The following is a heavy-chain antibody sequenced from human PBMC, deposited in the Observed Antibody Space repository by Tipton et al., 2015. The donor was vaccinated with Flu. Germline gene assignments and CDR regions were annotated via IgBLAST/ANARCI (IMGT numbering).Heavy chain of an antibody. CDR3: ARSTYYYGSGSADY. CDR2: ISHSGRT. V-gene: IGHV4-38-2*01. Sequence: GLVKPSETLSLICAVSDYSISSGYYWGWVRQPPGKGLEWIGCISHSGRTYYSPSLKSRVTISVDTAKNQFSQRLSSVTAADTAVYYCARSTYYYGSGSADYWGQGTLVTVSS. CDR1: DYSISSGYY. D-gene: IGHD3-10*01. J-gene: IGHJ4*02.